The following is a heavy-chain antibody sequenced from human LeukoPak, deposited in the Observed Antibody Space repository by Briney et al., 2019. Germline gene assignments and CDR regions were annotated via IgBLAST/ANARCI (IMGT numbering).Heavy chain of an antibody. J-gene: IGHJ3*02. CDR1: GGSISSYY. Sequence: SETLSLTCTVFGGSISSYYWSWIRQPPGKGLEWIGYIYYSGNTNHNPSLKSRVTISVDTSKNQFSLKLSSVTAADTAVYYCARESSRNAFDIWGQGTMVTVSS. CDR3: ARESSRNAFDI. CDR2: IYYSGNT. V-gene: IGHV4-59*01.